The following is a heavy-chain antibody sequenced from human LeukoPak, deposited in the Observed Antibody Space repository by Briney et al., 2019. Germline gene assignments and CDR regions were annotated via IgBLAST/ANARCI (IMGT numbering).Heavy chain of an antibody. D-gene: IGHD3-10*01. J-gene: IGHJ4*02. CDR1: GFTFSRYG. V-gene: IGHV3-23*01. Sequence: PGGSLRLSCAASGFTFSRYGMSWVRQAPGNGLESVASNSGSGGETHYADSVKGRFIISRDISKSTLYVQMNSLRDEDTAVYYCVKDPGRNSWDFAYWGQGTLVTVSS. CDR2: NSGSGGET. CDR3: VKDPGRNSWDFAY.